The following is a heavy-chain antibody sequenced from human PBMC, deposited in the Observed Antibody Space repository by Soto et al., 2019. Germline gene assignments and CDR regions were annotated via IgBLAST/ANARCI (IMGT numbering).Heavy chain of an antibody. CDR1: GFTFSSYA. J-gene: IGHJ4*02. Sequence: GGSLRLSCAASGFTFSSYAMHWVRQAPGKGLEWVAVISYDGSNKYYADSVKGRFTISRDNSKNTLYLQMNSLRAEDTAVYYCARENDWTVGYCGPGTLVTVSS. D-gene: IGHD1-1*01. CDR3: ARENDWTVGY. CDR2: ISYDGSNK. V-gene: IGHV3-30-3*01.